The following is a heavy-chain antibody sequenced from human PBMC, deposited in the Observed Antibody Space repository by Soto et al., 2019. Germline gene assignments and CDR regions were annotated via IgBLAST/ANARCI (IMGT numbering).Heavy chain of an antibody. J-gene: IGHJ4*02. Sequence: PSETLSLTCTVSGGSISSYYWSWIRQPPGKGLEWIGFFYNSGSTNYNPSLKSRVTITMDTSRNQFCLILSSVTAADTAVYYCARAPYGSGTKPYYFDYWGQGTLGTVS. D-gene: IGHD3-10*01. V-gene: IGHV4-59*01. CDR2: FYNSGST. CDR1: GGSISSYY. CDR3: ARAPYGSGTKPYYFDY.